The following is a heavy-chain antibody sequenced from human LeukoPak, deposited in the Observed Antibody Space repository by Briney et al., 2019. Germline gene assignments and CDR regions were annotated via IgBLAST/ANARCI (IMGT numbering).Heavy chain of an antibody. V-gene: IGHV3-23*01. CDR2: ISRSGGGT. D-gene: IGHD2-15*01. Sequence: GGSLRLSCAASAFTFSIYAMTWVRQAPGKGLEWVSAISRSGGGTYYADSVKGRFTISRDNSKNTLYLQMNSLRAEDAAVYYCAKVSCSGGSCSPYYIDYWGQGTLVTVSS. J-gene: IGHJ4*02. CDR1: AFTFSIYA. CDR3: AKVSCSGGSCSPYYIDY.